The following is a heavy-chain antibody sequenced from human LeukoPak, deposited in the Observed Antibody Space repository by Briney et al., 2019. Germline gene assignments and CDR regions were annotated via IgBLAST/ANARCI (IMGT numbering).Heavy chain of an antibody. CDR3: AREEGSSGWSFGF. D-gene: IGHD6-19*01. Sequence: ASVKVSCKASGYIFTGYYMHWVRQAPGQGLEWMGWINPNSGGTNYAQKFQGRVTMTRDTSISTAYMELSRLRSDDTAVYYCAREEGSSGWSFGFWGQGTLVTVSS. CDR1: GYIFTGYY. V-gene: IGHV1-2*02. CDR2: INPNSGGT. J-gene: IGHJ4*02.